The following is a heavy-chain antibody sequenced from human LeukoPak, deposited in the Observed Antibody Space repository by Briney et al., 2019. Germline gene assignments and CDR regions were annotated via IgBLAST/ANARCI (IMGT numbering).Heavy chain of an antibody. Sequence: GRSLRLSCAASGFTFSSYAMHWVRQAPGKGLEWVAVISYDGSNKYYADSVKGRFTISRDNSKNTLYLQMNSLRAEDTAVYYCARAYRFLGYFDYWGQGTLVTVSS. V-gene: IGHV3-30-3*01. CDR3: ARAYRFLGYFDY. D-gene: IGHD3-3*01. CDR2: ISYDGSNK. J-gene: IGHJ4*02. CDR1: GFTFSSYA.